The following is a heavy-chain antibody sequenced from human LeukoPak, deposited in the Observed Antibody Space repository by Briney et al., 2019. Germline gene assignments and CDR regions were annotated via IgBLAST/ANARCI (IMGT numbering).Heavy chain of an antibody. CDR2: IIPIFGTA. Sequence: ASVKVSCKASGYTFTGYYMHWVRQAPGQGLEWMGGIIPIFGTANYAQKFQGRVTITADESTSTAYMELSSLRSEDTAVYYCARGDYYDSSGYYLIQFDYWGQGTLVTVSS. CDR1: GYTFTGYY. J-gene: IGHJ4*02. V-gene: IGHV1-69*13. CDR3: ARGDYYDSSGYYLIQFDY. D-gene: IGHD3-22*01.